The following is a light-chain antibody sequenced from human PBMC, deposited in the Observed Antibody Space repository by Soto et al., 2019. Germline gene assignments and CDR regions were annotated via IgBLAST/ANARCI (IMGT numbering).Light chain of an antibody. CDR3: QQYGSSPFT. CDR1: QSVSNSF. CDR2: NAA. Sequence: EIVLTQFPGTLSLSPGERVTLSCRASQSVSNSFLAWYQQNPGQAPRLLIYNAASRAGVIPDRFRGSGSGTDFTLTISRLEPEDFAVYYCQQYGSSPFTFGPGTKVEIK. V-gene: IGKV3-20*01. J-gene: IGKJ3*01.